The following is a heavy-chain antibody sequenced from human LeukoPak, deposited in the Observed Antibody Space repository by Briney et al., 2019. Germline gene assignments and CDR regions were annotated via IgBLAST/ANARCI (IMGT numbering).Heavy chain of an antibody. D-gene: IGHD4/OR15-4a*01. CDR1: GFTFSSYS. V-gene: IGHV3-21*01. CDR3: AKDKDYFPTHADDY. Sequence: PGGSLRLSCAASGFTFSSYSMNWVRQAPGKGLEWVSSISSSSSYIYYADSVKGRFTISRDNAKNSLYLQMNSLRAEDTALYYCAKDKDYFPTHADDYWGQGTLVTVSS. CDR2: ISSSSSYI. J-gene: IGHJ4*02.